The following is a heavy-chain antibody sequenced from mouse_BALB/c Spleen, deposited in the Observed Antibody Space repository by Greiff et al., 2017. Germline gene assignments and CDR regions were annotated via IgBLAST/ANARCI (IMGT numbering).Heavy chain of an antibody. D-gene: IGHD3-2*01. J-gene: IGHJ2*01. Sequence: VQLKESGAELVKPGASVKLSCTASGFNIKDTYMHWVKQRPEQGLEWIGRIDPANGNTKYDPKFQGKATITADTSSNTAYLQLSSLTSEDTAVYYCAPGGIRQGYYFDYWGQGTTLTVSS. CDR2: IDPANGNT. CDR3: APGGIRQGYYFDY. V-gene: IGHV14-3*02. CDR1: GFNIKDTY.